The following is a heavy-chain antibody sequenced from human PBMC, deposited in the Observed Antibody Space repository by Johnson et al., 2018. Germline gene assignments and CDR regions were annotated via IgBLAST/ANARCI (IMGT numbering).Heavy chain of an antibody. CDR3: ARASSWYGAFDI. J-gene: IGHJ3*02. V-gene: IGHV3-74*01. D-gene: IGHD6-13*01. CDR1: GFTFSSYW. Sequence: EVQLVETGGGLVQPGGSLRLSCAASGFTFSSYWMHWVRQAPGKGLVWVSRINSDGSSTNYADSVKGRSTIPRDNSKTSLYLQMKSLGAEDTAVYYCARASSWYGAFDIGGQGTMVTVSS. CDR2: INSDGSST.